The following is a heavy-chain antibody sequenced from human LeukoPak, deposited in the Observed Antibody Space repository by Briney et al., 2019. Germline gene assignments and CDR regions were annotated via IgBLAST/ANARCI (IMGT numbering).Heavy chain of an antibody. CDR3: ARVRKDYGSGSYYTDY. CDR2: IYSGGST. J-gene: IGHJ4*02. V-gene: IGHV3-53*01. CDR1: GFTVSSNY. D-gene: IGHD3-10*01. Sequence: GGSLRLSCAASGFTVSSNYMSWVRQAPGKGLEWVSVIYSGGSTYYAVSVKGRFTISRDNSKNTLYLQMNSLRAEDTAVYYCARVRKDYGSGSYYTDYWGQGTLVTVSS.